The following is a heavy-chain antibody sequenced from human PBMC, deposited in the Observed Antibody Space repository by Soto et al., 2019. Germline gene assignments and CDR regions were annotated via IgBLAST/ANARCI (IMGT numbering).Heavy chain of an antibody. CDR1: GYSFTTYW. D-gene: IGHD5-18*01. J-gene: IGHJ4*02. CDR3: ERQRRPDTPRIIGR. V-gene: IGHV5-51*01. Sequence: PGESLKISCRVSGYSFTTYWIGWVRQMSGKGLEWVGIVHPGDSETRYSSSFQGRGTISADRSINTAYLQWSSLQASDTAIHYCERQRRPDTPRIIGRWGQGTLVTVST. CDR2: VHPGDSET.